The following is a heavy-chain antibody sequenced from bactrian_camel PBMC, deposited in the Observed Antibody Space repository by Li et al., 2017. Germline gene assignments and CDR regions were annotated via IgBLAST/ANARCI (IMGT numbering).Heavy chain of an antibody. J-gene: IGHJ4*01. V-gene: IGHV3S53*01. CDR1: GATYCRFD. D-gene: IGHD3*01. Sequence: HVQLVESGGGSVQAGGSLTLSCAASGATYCRFDMSWYRQAPGKEREFVSGFARDGSTRYADSVKGRFTISQDNAKRMAYLQMDSLKPEDTAMYYCAATSAGSLDLTCGDFYCTGYPELCAGRGTQVTVS. CDR2: FARDGST.